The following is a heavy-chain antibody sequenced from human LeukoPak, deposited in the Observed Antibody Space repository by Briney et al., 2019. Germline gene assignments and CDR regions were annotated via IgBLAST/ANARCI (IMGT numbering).Heavy chain of an antibody. CDR3: TRGRSPNWFDP. Sequence: TGGSLRLSCAASGFIFSSYAMSRVSHAPGKGLEWVSGISYSGGSTYYADSVRGRFTISRDNSKNPLYLQMNSLRAEDTAVYYCTRGRSPNWFDPWGQGTLVTVSS. V-gene: IGHV3-23*01. J-gene: IGHJ5*02. CDR1: GFIFSSYA. CDR2: ISYSGGST.